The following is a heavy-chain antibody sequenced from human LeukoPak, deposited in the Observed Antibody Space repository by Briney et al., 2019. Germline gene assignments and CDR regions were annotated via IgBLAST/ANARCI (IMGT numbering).Heavy chain of an antibody. V-gene: IGHV1-69*04. D-gene: IGHD6-6*01. Sequence: SVKVSCKASGGTFSSYAISWVRQAPGQGLEWMGRIIPILGIANYAQKFQGRVTITADKSTSTAYMELSSLRSEDTAVYYCARVLRSASGYYGMDVWGQGTTVTVSS. CDR3: ARVLRSASGYYGMDV. CDR2: IIPILGIA. J-gene: IGHJ6*02. CDR1: GGTFSSYA.